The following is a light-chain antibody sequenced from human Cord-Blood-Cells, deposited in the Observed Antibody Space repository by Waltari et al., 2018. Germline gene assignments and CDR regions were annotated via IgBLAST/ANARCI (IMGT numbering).Light chain of an antibody. CDR1: SSDVGGFKY. V-gene: IGLV2-14*01. Sequence: SALTQPASVSGSPGQSITISCPGTSSDVGGFKYVVWYQQPPGKAPKPMIYDVSSRTTWVSNRFAGSKSEKKVSLTISVRQAEAEAEYYCSSYTSSSTRVVGGGTKLPVL. J-gene: IGLJ2*01. CDR2: DVS. CDR3: SSYTSSSTRV.